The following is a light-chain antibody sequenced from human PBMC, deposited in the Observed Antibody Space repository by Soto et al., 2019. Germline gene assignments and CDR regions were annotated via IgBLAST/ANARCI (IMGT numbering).Light chain of an antibody. J-gene: IGKJ1*01. V-gene: IGKV3-20*01. Sequence: EIVVTQSPATRSVSPGERATLSCRASQSVSSNLAWYQQKPGQAPRLLIYGASNRATGIPDRFSGSGSGTDFTLTISRLEPEDFAVYYCQQDGSSGTFGQGTKVDIK. CDR2: GAS. CDR1: QSVSSN. CDR3: QQDGSSGT.